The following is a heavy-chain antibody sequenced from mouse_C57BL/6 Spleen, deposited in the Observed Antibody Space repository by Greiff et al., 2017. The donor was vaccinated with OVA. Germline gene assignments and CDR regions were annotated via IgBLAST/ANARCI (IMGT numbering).Heavy chain of an antibody. CDR2: ISSGSSTI. J-gene: IGHJ3*01. Sequence: EVNVVESGGGLVKPGGSLKLSCAASGFTFSDYGMHWVRQAPEKGLEWVAYISSGSSTIYYADTVKGRFTISRDNAKNTLFLHMTSLRSEDTAMYYCAWHSNYEGWLADRGQGTLVTVSA. V-gene: IGHV5-17*01. D-gene: IGHD2-5*01. CDR3: AWHSNYEGWLAD. CDR1: GFTFSDYG.